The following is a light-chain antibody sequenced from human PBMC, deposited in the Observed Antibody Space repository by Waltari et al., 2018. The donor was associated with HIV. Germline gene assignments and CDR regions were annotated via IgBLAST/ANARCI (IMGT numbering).Light chain of an antibody. CDR2: AND. J-gene: IGLJ2*01. CDR3: QSYDSALSGSV. CDR1: SSNIGAGYD. V-gene: IGLV1-40*01. Sequence: QSVLTQPPSVSGAPGQRVTISCTGSSSNIGAGYDVHWYQQLPGTAPKLVIYANDTRPSGVPDRFSGSKSGTSASLAITGLQAEDDADYYCQSYDSALSGSVFGGGTKLTVL.